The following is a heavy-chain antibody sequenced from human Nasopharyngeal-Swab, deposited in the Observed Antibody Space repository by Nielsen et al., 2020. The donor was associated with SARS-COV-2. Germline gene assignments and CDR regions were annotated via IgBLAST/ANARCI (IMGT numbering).Heavy chain of an antibody. Sequence: GESLKISCAASGFPLSCYAMHRVRQAPGKGLEWVAVISYDGSNKYYADPVKGRFTISRDNSKNTLYLQMNSLRAEDTAVYYCARDFSEKGYYYYGLDVWGQGTTVTVSS. CDR1: GFPLSCYA. J-gene: IGHJ6*02. V-gene: IGHV3-30*04. CDR3: ARDFSEKGYYYYGLDV. CDR2: ISYDGSNK. D-gene: IGHD1-26*01.